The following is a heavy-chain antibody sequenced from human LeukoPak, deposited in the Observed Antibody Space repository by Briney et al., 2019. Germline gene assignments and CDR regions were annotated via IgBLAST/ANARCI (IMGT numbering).Heavy chain of an antibody. CDR1: GYTFTSYG. V-gene: IGHV1-18*01. D-gene: IGHD4/OR15-4a*01. Sequence: ASVKVSCKASGYTFTSYGISWVRQAPGQGLEWMGWISAYNGNTKYAQKFQGRVTMTTDTSTSTAYMELRSLRSDDTAVYYCARGVLDVTYYYYYYMDVWGKGTTVTVSS. CDR2: ISAYNGNT. CDR3: ARGVLDVTYYYYYYMDV. J-gene: IGHJ6*03.